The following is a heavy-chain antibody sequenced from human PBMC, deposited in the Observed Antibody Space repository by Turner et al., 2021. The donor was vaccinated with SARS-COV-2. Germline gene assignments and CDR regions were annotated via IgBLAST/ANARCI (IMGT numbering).Heavy chain of an antibody. Sequence: EVQPSVTGGGVVMIGGSLGVTCIFSGSNVYNHAIIWVPQAPGKRLEWVARIDGPGGTTNGAISDKGRFGVCRENHRNLVYMDMWKPRAGDTATDYCVRNFLSSIHLDNSGPHPHFDTWGRGTLLIVSS. J-gene: IGHJ2*01. CDR2: IDGPGGTT. CDR1: GSNVYNHA. V-gene: IGHV3-23*01. CDR3: VRNFLSSIHLDNSGPHPHFDT. D-gene: IGHD3-22*01.